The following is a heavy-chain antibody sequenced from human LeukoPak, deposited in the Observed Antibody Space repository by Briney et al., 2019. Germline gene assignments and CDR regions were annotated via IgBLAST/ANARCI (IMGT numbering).Heavy chain of an antibody. CDR3: ARVGVRYCSGGSCYPRDYYYYGMDV. Sequence: SETLSLTCAVYGGSFRGYYWSWIRQPPGKGLEWIGEINHSGSTNYNPSLKSRVTISVDTSKNQFSLKLSSVTAADTAVYYCARVGVRYCSGGSCYPRDYYYYGMDVWGQGTTVTVSS. V-gene: IGHV4-34*01. CDR2: INHSGST. CDR1: GGSFRGYY. J-gene: IGHJ6*02. D-gene: IGHD2-15*01.